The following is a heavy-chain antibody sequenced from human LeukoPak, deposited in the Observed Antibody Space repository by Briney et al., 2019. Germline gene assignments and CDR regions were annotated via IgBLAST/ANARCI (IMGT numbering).Heavy chain of an antibody. CDR2: ISGSGSGGST. Sequence: PGGSLRLSCAASGFTFSSSAMSWVRQAPGKGLEWVSSISGSGSGGSTYYADSVKGRFTISRDNSKNTLYLQMNSLRAEDTAVYYCATSGGYSSSWYISAFDIWGQGTMVTVSS. D-gene: IGHD6-13*01. CDR3: ATSGGYSSSWYISAFDI. CDR1: GFTFSSSA. J-gene: IGHJ3*02. V-gene: IGHV3-23*01.